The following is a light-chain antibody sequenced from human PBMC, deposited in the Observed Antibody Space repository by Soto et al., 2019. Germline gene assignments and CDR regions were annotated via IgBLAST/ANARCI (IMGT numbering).Light chain of an antibody. CDR2: GAS. Sequence: EIVLTQSPGTLSLFPGERATLSCRASQSISSSYLAWYQQKPGQAPSLLIYGASSRATGIPDRFSGTGSATDFTLTISRLEPDDFAVYYCHQYGSAPAWTFGKGTKVEIK. CDR1: QSISSSY. J-gene: IGKJ1*01. CDR3: HQYGSAPAWT. V-gene: IGKV3-20*01.